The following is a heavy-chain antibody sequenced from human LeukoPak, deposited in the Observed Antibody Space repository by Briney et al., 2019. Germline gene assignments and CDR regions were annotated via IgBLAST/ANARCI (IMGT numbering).Heavy chain of an antibody. CDR1: GYTFSSYW. Sequence: GESLKISCKGSGYTFSSYWIGWVRQMPGKGLEWMGIIYPGDSDTRYSPSLQGQVTISVDTSIGTAYLQWSSLKASDTAIYYCARQNDFRLDYWGQETLVTVSS. CDR2: IYPGDSDT. CDR3: ARQNDFRLDY. J-gene: IGHJ4*02. D-gene: IGHD3-3*01. V-gene: IGHV5-51*01.